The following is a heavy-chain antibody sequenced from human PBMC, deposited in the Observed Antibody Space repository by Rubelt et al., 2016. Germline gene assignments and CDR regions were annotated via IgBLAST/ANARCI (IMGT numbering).Heavy chain of an antibody. J-gene: IGHJ4*02. V-gene: IGHV1-46*03. Sequence: NPSGGSTSYAQKFQGRVTMTRVTSTSTVYMELRSLRSEDTAVYYCARDSVAYCGGDCYSYFDYWGQGTLVTVSS. CDR2: NPSGGST. CDR3: ARDSVAYCGGDCYSYFDY. D-gene: IGHD2-21*02.